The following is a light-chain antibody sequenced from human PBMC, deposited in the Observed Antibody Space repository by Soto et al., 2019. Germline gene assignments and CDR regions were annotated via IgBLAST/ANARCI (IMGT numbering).Light chain of an antibody. Sequence: QSVLTQPPSVSGAPGQRVTLSCTGSSSNIGAGFDVHWYQQFPGTAPKLLIYGNNNRPSGVPDRFSGSKSGTSASLAITGLQAEDEADYYCQSYDSSLGEVFGGGTKLTVL. J-gene: IGLJ2*01. CDR3: QSYDSSLGEV. V-gene: IGLV1-40*01. CDR2: GNN. CDR1: SSNIGAGFD.